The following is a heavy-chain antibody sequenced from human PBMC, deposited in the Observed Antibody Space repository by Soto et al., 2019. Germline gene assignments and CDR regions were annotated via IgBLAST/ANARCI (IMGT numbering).Heavy chain of an antibody. CDR3: AKSPNFYCSSPNCYKYYFDY. CDR1: GFTFNTYG. CDR2: ISYDGSDK. J-gene: IGHJ4*02. D-gene: IGHD2-2*02. V-gene: IGHV3-30*18. Sequence: QDHLVESGGGVVQPGTSLRLSCAASGFTFNTYGMHWVRQAPGKGLEWVAVISYDGSDKFYADSVKGRFTISRDNSKNALYLQMSSLRPEDTAIYYCAKSPNFYCSSPNCYKYYFDYWGKGTLVNVSS.